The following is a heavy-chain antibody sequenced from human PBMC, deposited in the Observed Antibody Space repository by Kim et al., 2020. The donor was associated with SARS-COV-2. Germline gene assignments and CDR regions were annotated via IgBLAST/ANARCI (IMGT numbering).Heavy chain of an antibody. V-gene: IGHV3-74*01. CDR3: ARGGEVSRPSGCYGDC. CDR2: INSDGTST. CDR1: GFTFSSHW. D-gene: IGHD6-19*01. J-gene: IGHJ4*02. Sequence: GGSLRLSCAASGFTFSSHWMLWVRQAPGKGLVWVSRINSDGTSTTYADSVKGRFTISRDNAKNTLYLQMNSLRAEDTAVYYCARGGEVSRPSGCYGDCWGQGTLVTVSS.